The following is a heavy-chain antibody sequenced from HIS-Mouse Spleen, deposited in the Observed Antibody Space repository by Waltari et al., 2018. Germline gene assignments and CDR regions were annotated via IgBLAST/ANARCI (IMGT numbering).Heavy chain of an antibody. J-gene: IGHJ4*02. D-gene: IGHD7-27*01. CDR2: IYSGGST. CDR1: GFTVSSNY. Sequence: EVQLVESGGGLVQPGGSLRLSCSAAGFTVSSNYMSWVRQAPGKGLEWVSVIYSGGSTYYADSVKGRFTISRDNSKNTLYLQLNSLRAEDTAVYYCARSNWYFDYWGQGTLVTVSS. CDR3: ARSNWYFDY. V-gene: IGHV3-66*01.